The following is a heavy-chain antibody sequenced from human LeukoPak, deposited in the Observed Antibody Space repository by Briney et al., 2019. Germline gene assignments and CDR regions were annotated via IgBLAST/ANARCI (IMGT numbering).Heavy chain of an antibody. CDR2: IYTSGYT. CDR3: AGMIGYFDY. J-gene: IGHJ4*02. CDR1: GASPSSGNYY. V-gene: IGHV4-61*02. Sequence: SQSLSLTCTVSGASPSSGNYYWSWIRQPAGRRLELIGRIYTSGYTDFNPSLKSRVTISVDKSKNQFCLRLNSVTAADTAVYYCAGMIGYFDYWGQGIVVTVSS. D-gene: IGHD3-16*01.